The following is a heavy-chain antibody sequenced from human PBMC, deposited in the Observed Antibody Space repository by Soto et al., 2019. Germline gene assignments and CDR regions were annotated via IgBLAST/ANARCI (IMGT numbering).Heavy chain of an antibody. CDR3: ARRHTSLLWFGEFFPSFDY. J-gene: IGHJ4*02. Sequence: PGESLKISWKGSGYSFTSYWIVWVRQMPGKGLEWMGIIYPGDSDTRYSPSFQGQVTISADKSISTAYLQWSSLKASDTAMYYCARRHTSLLWFGEFFPSFDYWGQGTLVTVSS. CDR1: GYSFTSYW. D-gene: IGHD3-10*01. V-gene: IGHV5-51*01. CDR2: IYPGDSDT.